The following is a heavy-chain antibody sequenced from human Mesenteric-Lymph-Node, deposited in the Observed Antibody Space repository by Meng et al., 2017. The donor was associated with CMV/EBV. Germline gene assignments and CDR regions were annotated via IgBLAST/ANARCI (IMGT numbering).Heavy chain of an antibody. D-gene: IGHD1-7*01. V-gene: IGHV4-4*02. CDR3: ATSRVNWNYGHPKPHNWFDP. Sequence: SETLSLTCAVSGGSISSSNWWSWVRQPPGKGLEWIGEIYHSGSTNYNPSLKSRVTISVDKSKNQFSLKLSSVTAADTAVYYCATSRVNWNYGHPKPHNWFDPWGQGTLVTVSS. CDR1: GGSISSSNW. CDR2: IYHSGST. J-gene: IGHJ5*02.